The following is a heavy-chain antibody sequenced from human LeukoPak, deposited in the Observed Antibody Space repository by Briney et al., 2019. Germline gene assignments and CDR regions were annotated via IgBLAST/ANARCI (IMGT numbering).Heavy chain of an antibody. CDR2: IYSSGST. Sequence: SETLSLTCTVSGGSISGHYWGWIRQPPGKGLEWIGYIYSSGSTNYNPSLKSRVTISVDTSKNQFSLKLTSVTAADTAVYYCARGVPGDSYGYYFDYWGQGTLVTVSS. D-gene: IGHD5-18*01. CDR3: ARGVPGDSYGYYFDY. CDR1: GGSISGHY. V-gene: IGHV4-59*11. J-gene: IGHJ4*02.